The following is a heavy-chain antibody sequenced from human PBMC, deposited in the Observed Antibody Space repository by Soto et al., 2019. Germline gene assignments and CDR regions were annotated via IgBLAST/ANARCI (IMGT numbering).Heavy chain of an antibody. Sequence: SETLSLTCTVSGGSISSYYRSWIRQPPGKGLEWIGYIYYSGSTNYNPSLKSRVTISVDTSKNQFSLKLSSVTAADTAVYYCARGGSSDILTGYYPYYYYGMDVWGQGTTVTVSS. J-gene: IGHJ6*02. CDR3: ARGGSSDILTGYYPYYYYGMDV. V-gene: IGHV4-59*01. CDR1: GGSISSYY. D-gene: IGHD3-9*01. CDR2: IYYSGST.